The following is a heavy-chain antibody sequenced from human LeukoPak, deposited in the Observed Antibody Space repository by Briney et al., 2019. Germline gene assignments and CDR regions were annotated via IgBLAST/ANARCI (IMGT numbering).Heavy chain of an antibody. Sequence: ASVKVSCKASGYTFTSYGISWVRQAPGQGLEWMGWISASNVNTNYAQKLQGRVTMTTDTSTATAYMELRSLRSDDTAVYYCVRVANGVSLGAFDIWGQGTMVTVSS. CDR3: VRVANGVSLGAFDI. CDR2: ISASNVNT. J-gene: IGHJ3*02. CDR1: GYTFTSYG. D-gene: IGHD3-16*01. V-gene: IGHV1-18*01.